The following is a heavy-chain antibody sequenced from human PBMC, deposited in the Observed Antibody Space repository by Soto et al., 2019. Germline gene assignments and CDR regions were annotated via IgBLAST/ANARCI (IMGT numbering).Heavy chain of an antibody. CDR2: ISGSGGST. V-gene: IGHV3-23*01. Sequence: EVQLLESGGGLVQPGGSLRLSCAASGFTFSSYAMSWVRQAPGKGLEWVSAISGSGGSTYYADSVKGRFTITRDNSKNTLWLQMNRLRAEDAAVYYGAKYIKSYYYAMERWGQGTTVTVAS. J-gene: IGHJ6*02. CDR3: AKYIKSYYYAMER. CDR1: GFTFSSYA. D-gene: IGHD2-15*01.